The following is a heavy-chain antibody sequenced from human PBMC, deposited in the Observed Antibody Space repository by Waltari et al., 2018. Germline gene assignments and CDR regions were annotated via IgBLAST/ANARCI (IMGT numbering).Heavy chain of an antibody. J-gene: IGHJ5*02. D-gene: IGHD1-26*01. CDR1: GYSISSGYY. V-gene: IGHV4-38-2*01. Sequence: QVQLQESGPGLVKPSETLSLTCAVSGYSISSGYYWGWIRQPPGKGLEWIGSIYHSGSTYYNPSLKSRVTISVDTSKNQFSLKLSSVTAADTAVYYCARMGANGNWFDPWGQGTLVTVSS. CDR3: ARMGANGNWFDP. CDR2: IYHSGST.